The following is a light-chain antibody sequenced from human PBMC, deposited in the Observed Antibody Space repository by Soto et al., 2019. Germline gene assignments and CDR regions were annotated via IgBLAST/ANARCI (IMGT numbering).Light chain of an antibody. CDR2: GAS. CDR3: QQYYNWRPR. CDR1: QGVSSN. V-gene: IGKV3-15*01. Sequence: EVVMTQSPATLSVSPGDTATLSCRASQGVSSNLAWYQQKSGQAPRLLIYGASTRATGVPARFSGSGSGTEFTLTISRLQSEDFAAYYCQQYYNWRPRFGQGTKVDIK. J-gene: IGKJ1*01.